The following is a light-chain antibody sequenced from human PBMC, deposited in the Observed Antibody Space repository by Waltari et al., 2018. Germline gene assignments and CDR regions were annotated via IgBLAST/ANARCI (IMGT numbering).Light chain of an antibody. CDR3: SSYAGSSKGV. CDR2: AVS. J-gene: IGLJ2*01. Sequence: QSALPQPASVTGSPGPSITISCPGPSSDVGDDQRLPWYQQHPGKAPKLMIYAVSKRPSGVSDRFSGSKSGDMASLTISGLQPEDEAEYFCSSYAGSSKGVFGGGTKVTVL. V-gene: IGLV2-23*02. CDR1: SSDVGDDQR.